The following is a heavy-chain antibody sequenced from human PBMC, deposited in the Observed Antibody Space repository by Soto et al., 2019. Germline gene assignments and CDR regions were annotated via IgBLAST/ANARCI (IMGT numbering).Heavy chain of an antibody. J-gene: IGHJ3*02. D-gene: IGHD5-12*01. CDR3: ARDRRFSGSDGNDAFDI. CDR1: GGSISSYY. CDR2: IYYSGST. V-gene: IGHV4-59*01. Sequence: SETLSLTCTVSGGSISSYYWSWIRQPPGKGLEWIGYIYYSGSTNYNPSLKSRVTISVDTSKNQFSLKLSSVTAADTAVYYCARDRRFSGSDGNDAFDIWGQGTMVTVSS.